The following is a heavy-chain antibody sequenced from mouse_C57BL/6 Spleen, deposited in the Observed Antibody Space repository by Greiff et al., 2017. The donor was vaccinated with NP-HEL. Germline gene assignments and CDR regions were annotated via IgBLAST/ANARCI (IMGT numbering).Heavy chain of an antibody. D-gene: IGHD1-1*01. CDR1: GYTFTDYE. V-gene: IGHV1-15*01. CDR2: IDPETGGT. Sequence: QVQLKESGAELVRPGASVTLSCKASGYTFTDYEMHWVKQTPVHGLAWIGAIDPETGGTAYNQKFKGKAILTADKSSSTAYMELRSLTSEDSAVYYCTRSFYGSSPAWFAYWGQGTLVTVSA. J-gene: IGHJ3*01. CDR3: TRSFYGSSPAWFAY.